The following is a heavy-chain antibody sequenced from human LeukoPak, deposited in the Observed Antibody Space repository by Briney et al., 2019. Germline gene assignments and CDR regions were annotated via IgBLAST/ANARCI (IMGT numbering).Heavy chain of an antibody. CDR1: GFTFSSYS. Sequence: PGGSLRLSCAASGFTFSSYSMNWVRQAPGKGLEWVSSISSSSSYIYYADSVKGRFTISRDNAKNSLYLQMNSLRAEDTAVYYCTRPSALWFGEDSFDPWGQGTLVTVSS. CDR2: ISSSSSYI. CDR3: TRPSALWFGEDSFDP. J-gene: IGHJ5*02. V-gene: IGHV3-21*01. D-gene: IGHD3-10*01.